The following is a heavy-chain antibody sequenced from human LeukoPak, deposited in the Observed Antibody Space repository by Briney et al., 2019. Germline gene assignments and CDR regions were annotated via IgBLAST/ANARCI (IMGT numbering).Heavy chain of an antibody. Sequence: GASVKVSCKASGYTFTSYYMHWERQAPGQGLEWMGIINPSGGSTSYAQKFQGRVTMTRDTSTSTVYMELSSLRSEDTAVYYCARAEGYFDWLLPFDPWGQGTLVTVSS. V-gene: IGHV1-46*01. J-gene: IGHJ5*02. CDR1: GYTFTSYY. CDR3: ARAEGYFDWLLPFDP. D-gene: IGHD3-9*01. CDR2: INPSGGST.